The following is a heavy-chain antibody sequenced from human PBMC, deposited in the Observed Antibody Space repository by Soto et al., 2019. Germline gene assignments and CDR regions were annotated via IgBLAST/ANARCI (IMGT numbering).Heavy chain of an antibody. CDR2: ISAYNGNT. J-gene: IGHJ6*02. V-gene: IGHV1-18*01. CDR1: GYTFTSYG. D-gene: IGHD1-1*01. Sequence: QVQLVQSGAEVKKPGASVKVSCKASGYTFTSYGISWVRQAPGQVLEWMGWISAYNGNTNYAQKLQGRVTMTTDTSTSTAYMELRSLRSDDTAVYYCARDRLERLFYYYYGMDVWGQGTTVTVSS. CDR3: ARDRLERLFYYYYGMDV.